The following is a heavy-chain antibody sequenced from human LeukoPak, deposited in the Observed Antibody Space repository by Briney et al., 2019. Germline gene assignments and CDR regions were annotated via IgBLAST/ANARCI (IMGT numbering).Heavy chain of an antibody. D-gene: IGHD1-26*01. Sequence: ASVKVSCKASGGTFGSYAISWVRQAPGQGLEWMGGIIPIFGTANYAQRFQGRVTITADESTSTAYMELSSLRSEDTAVYYCARALWASSGSYSQPAFDIWGQGTMVTVSS. CDR2: IIPIFGTA. V-gene: IGHV1-69*13. CDR1: GGTFGSYA. CDR3: ARALWASSGSYSQPAFDI. J-gene: IGHJ3*02.